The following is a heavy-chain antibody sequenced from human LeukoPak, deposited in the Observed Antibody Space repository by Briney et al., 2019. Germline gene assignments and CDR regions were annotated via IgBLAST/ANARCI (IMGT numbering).Heavy chain of an antibody. CDR3: ARADYYDSSGYFVDYFDY. V-gene: IGHV3-21*01. CDR1: GFTFSSYS. CDR2: ISSSSSYI. J-gene: IGHJ4*02. D-gene: IGHD3-22*01. Sequence: GGSLRLSCAASGFTFSSYSMNWVRQAPGKGLEWVSSISSSSSYIYYADSVKGRFTISRDNAKNSLYLQMNSLRAEDTAVYYCARADYYDSSGYFVDYFDYCGQGTLVTVSS.